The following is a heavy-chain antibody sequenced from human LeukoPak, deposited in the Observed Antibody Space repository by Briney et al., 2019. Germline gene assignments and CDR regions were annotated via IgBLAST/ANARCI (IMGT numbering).Heavy chain of an antibody. CDR2: IYSGGST. D-gene: IGHD3-22*01. CDR1: GFTVSSNY. V-gene: IGHV3-66*01. Sequence: GGSLRLSCAASGFTVSSNYMSWVRQAPGKGLEWVSVIYSGGSTYYADSVKGRFTISRDNSKNTLYLQMNSLRAEDTAVYYCAKRGDETYYYDSSGYLSPLYFDYWGQGTLVTASS. CDR3: AKRGDETYYYDSSGYLSPLYFDY. J-gene: IGHJ4*02.